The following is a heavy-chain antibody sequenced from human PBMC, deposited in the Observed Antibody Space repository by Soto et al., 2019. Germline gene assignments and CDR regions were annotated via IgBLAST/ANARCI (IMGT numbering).Heavy chain of an antibody. Sequence: GGSLRLSCAASGFTFSRYAMTWVRQAPGKGLEWVSAISESGGSTYYADSVKGRFTVSRDNSKSTLYLQLNSLRAEDAVIYYCARTDADLRFFGPYFFDYWGQGALVTVSS. CDR2: ISESGGST. CDR1: GFTFSRYA. D-gene: IGHD3-3*01. CDR3: ARTDADLRFFGPYFFDY. V-gene: IGHV3-23*01. J-gene: IGHJ4*02.